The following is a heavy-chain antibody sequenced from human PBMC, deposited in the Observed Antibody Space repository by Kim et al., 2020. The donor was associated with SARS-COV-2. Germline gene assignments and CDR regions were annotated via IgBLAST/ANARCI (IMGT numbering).Heavy chain of an antibody. J-gene: IGHJ3*02. CDR2: T. V-gene: IGHV4-31*02. CDR3: ARGPGSDAFDI. Sequence: THYNPSLKSRVTISVDTSTNPFSLKLSSVTAADTAVYYCARGPGSDAFDIWGQGTMVTVSS.